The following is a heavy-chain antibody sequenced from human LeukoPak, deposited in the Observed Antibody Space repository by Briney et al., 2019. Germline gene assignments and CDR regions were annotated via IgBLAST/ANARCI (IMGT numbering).Heavy chain of an antibody. CDR2: IKQDGSEK. CDR1: GFTFSSYW. D-gene: IGHD3-16*01. CDR3: ARFYGGSALDN. Sequence: GGSLRLSCAASGFTFSSYWMSWVRQAPGKGLEWVANIKQDGSEKYYVDSVKGRFTISRDNAKNTLYLHMNSLRAEDTAVYYCARFYGGSALDNWGQGTMVTVSS. V-gene: IGHV3-7*01. J-gene: IGHJ3*02.